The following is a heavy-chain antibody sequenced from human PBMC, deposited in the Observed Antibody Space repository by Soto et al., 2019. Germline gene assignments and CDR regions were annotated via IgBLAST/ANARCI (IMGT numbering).Heavy chain of an antibody. CDR2: IYYSGST. D-gene: IGHD6-13*01. Sequence: ETLSLTCTVSGGSISSYYWSWIRQPPGKGLEWIGYIYYSGSTNYNPSLKSRVTISVDTSKNQFSLKLSSVTAADTAVYYCAREGVSSSWYNYYGMDVWGQGTTVTVSS. CDR1: GGSISSYY. J-gene: IGHJ6*02. CDR3: AREGVSSSWYNYYGMDV. V-gene: IGHV4-59*01.